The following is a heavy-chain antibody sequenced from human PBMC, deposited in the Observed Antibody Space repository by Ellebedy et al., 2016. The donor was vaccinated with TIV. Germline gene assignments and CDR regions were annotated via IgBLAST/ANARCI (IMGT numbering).Heavy chain of an antibody. CDR1: GYIFTDYY. CDR3: TRGLTNIVSGDY. Sequence: AASVKVSCKVSGYIFTDYYIHWVRQAPGQGLEWMAWINPNSGGTNYAQKFQGRVTVTRDTSTSTAFLELSRLRSDDTAVYYCTRGLTNIVSGDYWGQGTLVTFSS. D-gene: IGHD5/OR15-5a*01. CDR2: INPNSGGT. V-gene: IGHV1-2*02. J-gene: IGHJ4*02.